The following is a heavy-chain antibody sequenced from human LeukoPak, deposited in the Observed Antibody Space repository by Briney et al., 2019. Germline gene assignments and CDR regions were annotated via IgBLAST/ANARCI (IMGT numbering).Heavy chain of an antibody. CDR1: GGSISSYY. D-gene: IGHD6-13*01. J-gene: IGHJ3*02. Sequence: PSETLSLICTVSGGSISSYYGSWIRQPAGKGLEWIGRIYTSGSTNYNPSLKSRVTMSVDTSKNQFSLKLSSVTAADTAVYYCARGGRAAASAFDIWGQGTMVTVSS. CDR2: IYTSGST. V-gene: IGHV4-4*07. CDR3: ARGGRAAASAFDI.